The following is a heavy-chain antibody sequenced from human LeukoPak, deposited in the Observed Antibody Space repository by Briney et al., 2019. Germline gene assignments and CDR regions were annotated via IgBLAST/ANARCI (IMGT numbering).Heavy chain of an antibody. CDR2: ISGSGSTI. Sequence: GGSLRLSCAASGFTFSSHWMSWVRQAPGKGLEWVSYISGSGSTIHYADSVKGRFTVSRDNAKNSLYLQMNSLRVEDTAVYYCARDSGGWYSRFYDWGQGTLVTVSS. V-gene: IGHV3-48*03. D-gene: IGHD6-19*01. J-gene: IGHJ4*02. CDR3: ARDSGGWYSRFYD. CDR1: GFTFSSHW.